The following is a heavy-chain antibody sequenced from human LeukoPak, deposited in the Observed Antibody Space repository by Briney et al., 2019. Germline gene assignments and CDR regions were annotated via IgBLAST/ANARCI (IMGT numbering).Heavy chain of an antibody. J-gene: IGHJ4*01. D-gene: IGHD2-21*02. V-gene: IGHV2-5*02. CDR1: GFSLSTSGVG. CDR2: IYWDDDE. Sequence: SGPTLVKPTQTLTLTCTFSGFSLSTSGVGVGWIRQPPGKALEWLALIYWDDDERYRPSLKSRLTITKDTSRNQVVLTMTNMDPVDTATYYCAHRPAVVTMKEFYYFDYWGQGTLVTVSS. CDR3: AHRPAVVTMKEFYYFDY.